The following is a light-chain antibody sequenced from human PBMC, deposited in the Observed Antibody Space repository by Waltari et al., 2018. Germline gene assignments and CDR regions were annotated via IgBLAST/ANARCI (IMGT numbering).Light chain of an antibody. Sequence: IVLTQSPATLSLSPGERATLSCRASQSISDYVAWFQQKPGQAPRLLIYDTSNRAPCIPARFSGSGSEPDGTLTISSLEPEDFATYYCQQRNSMPLTFGGGTKVEIK. CDR2: DTS. J-gene: IGKJ4*01. CDR3: QQRNSMPLT. V-gene: IGKV3-11*01. CDR1: QSISDY.